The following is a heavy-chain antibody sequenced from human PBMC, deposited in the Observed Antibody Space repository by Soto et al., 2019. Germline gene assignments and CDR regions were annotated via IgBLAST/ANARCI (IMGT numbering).Heavy chain of an antibody. D-gene: IGHD1-26*01. CDR1: GYSFTGYY. CDR3: GKGRSGDVGVFY. V-gene: IGHV1-2*02. CDR2: ISPNSGGT. Sequence: QVQLVQSGAEVKKPGASVKISCKASGYSFTGYYIHWVRQAPGQGFEWMGEISPNSGGTKYAQKFQGRVTMTRDTSITTVSMELSILSPDDTAVYYCGKGRSGDVGVFYWGQGTLVTVYS. J-gene: IGHJ4*02.